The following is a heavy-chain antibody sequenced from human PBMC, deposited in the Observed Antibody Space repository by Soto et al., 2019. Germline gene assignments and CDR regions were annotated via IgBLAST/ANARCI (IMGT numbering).Heavy chain of an antibody. D-gene: IGHD6-19*01. CDR3: ARGGTRGYSSARVRAWFDP. J-gene: IGHJ5*02. Sequence: QVQLQQWGAGLLKPSETLSLTCAVYGGSFSGYYWSWIRQPPGKGLEWIGEINHSGSTNYNPSLTRPVTIAVDTSKNQFSLKLRSVTAADTAVYYCARGGTRGYSSARVRAWFDPWGQGTLFTVSS. CDR1: GGSFSGYY. CDR2: INHSGST. V-gene: IGHV4-34*01.